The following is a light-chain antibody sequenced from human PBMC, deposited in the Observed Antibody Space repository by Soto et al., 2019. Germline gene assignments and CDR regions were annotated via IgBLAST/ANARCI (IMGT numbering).Light chain of an antibody. CDR1: QDITNY. CDR2: DAS. V-gene: IGKV1-33*01. CDR3: QQYLSLPFT. J-gene: IGKJ3*01. Sequence: DIQMTQSPSSLSASVGDRVTITCQASQDITNYLSWFQQKPGKAPKLLIYDASSLETGVPSRFSGRGSGTDFTFTISSLQPEDIATYFCQQYLSLPFTFGPGTKLDIK.